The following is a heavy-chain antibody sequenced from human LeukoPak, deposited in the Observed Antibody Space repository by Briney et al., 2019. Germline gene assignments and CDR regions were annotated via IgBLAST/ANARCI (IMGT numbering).Heavy chain of an antibody. CDR1: GFTFSGSA. Sequence: GGSLRLSCAASGFTFSGSAMHWVRQASGKGLEWVGRIRSKANSYATAYAASVKGRFTISRDDSKNTAYLQMNSLKTEDTAVYYCTSQPSASFDYWGQGTLVTVSS. J-gene: IGHJ4*02. V-gene: IGHV3-73*01. CDR2: IRSKANSYAT. CDR3: TSQPSASFDY.